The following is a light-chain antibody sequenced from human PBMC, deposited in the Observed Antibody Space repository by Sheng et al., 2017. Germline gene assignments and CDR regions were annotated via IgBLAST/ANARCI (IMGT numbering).Light chain of an antibody. CDR1: RSISST. Sequence: EIVLTQSPGTLSVSPGERGTLSCRASRSISSTYIAWYQQKPGQAPRLLISGTSTRATGIPDRFSGSGSGTEFTLTISSLQSEDFAVYYCQQYDKWPLPFGGGTKVEIK. J-gene: IGKJ4*01. CDR2: GTS. CDR3: QQYDKWPLP. V-gene: IGKV3D-15*01.